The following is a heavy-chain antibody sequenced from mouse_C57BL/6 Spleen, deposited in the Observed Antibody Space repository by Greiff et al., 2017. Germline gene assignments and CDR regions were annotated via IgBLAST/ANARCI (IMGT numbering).Heavy chain of an antibody. CDR1: GYAFSSSW. Sequence: VQLQQSGPELVKPGASVKISCKASGYAFSSSWLNWVKQRPGKRLEWIGRIYPGDGDTNYNGKFKGKATLTADKTSSTAYMQLSSLTSEDSAVYFCATLYYYDDGGDYWGQGTTLTVSS. V-gene: IGHV1-82*01. CDR2: IYPGDGDT. J-gene: IGHJ2*01. D-gene: IGHD2-4*01. CDR3: ATLYYYDDGGDY.